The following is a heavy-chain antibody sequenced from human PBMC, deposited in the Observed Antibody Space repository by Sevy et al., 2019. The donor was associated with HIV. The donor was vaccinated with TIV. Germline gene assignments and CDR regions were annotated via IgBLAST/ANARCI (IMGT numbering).Heavy chain of an antibody. V-gene: IGHV3-11*01. D-gene: IGHD6-13*01. Sequence: GGSLRLSCAASGFSFSDYYMSWIRQAPGKGLEWISYISSSGSTIYYADSVKGRFTISRDNAKSSLYLQMNSLRAEDTAVYYCARGRRIAAAGKDLDYWGQGTLVTVSS. CDR2: ISSSGSTI. CDR3: ARGRRIAAAGKDLDY. CDR1: GFSFSDYY. J-gene: IGHJ4*02.